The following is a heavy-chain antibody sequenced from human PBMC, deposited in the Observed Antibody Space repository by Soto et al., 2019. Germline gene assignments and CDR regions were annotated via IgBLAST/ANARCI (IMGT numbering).Heavy chain of an antibody. CDR3: AIVGDGGGIAVALAYFDY. CDR2: IIPIFGTA. V-gene: IGHV1-69*13. J-gene: IGHJ4*02. D-gene: IGHD6-19*01. Sequence: ASVKVSCKASGGTFSSYAISWVRQAPGQGLEWMGGIIPIFGTANYAQKFQGRVTITADESTSTAYMELSSLRSEDTAVYYCAIVGDGGGIAVALAYFDYWGQGTRVTVSS. CDR1: GGTFSSYA.